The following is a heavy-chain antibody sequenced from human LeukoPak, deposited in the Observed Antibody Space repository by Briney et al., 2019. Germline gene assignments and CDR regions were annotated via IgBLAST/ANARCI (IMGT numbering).Heavy chain of an antibody. CDR2: INPNSGGT. J-gene: IGHJ4*02. CDR1: GYTFTGYY. D-gene: IGHD4/OR15-4a*01. CDR3: ARFDYGDHEGFDY. Sequence: GGSLRLSCAASGYTFTGYYMHWVRQAPGQGLEWMGWINPNSGGTNYAQNFQGRVTMTRDTSISTAYIELNRLRSDDTAVYYCARFDYGDHEGFDYWGQGTLVTVSS. V-gene: IGHV1-2*02.